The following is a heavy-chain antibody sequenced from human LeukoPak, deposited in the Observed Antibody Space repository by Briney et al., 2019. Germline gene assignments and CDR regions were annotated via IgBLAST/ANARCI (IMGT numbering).Heavy chain of an antibody. CDR2: ISGSGSTI. CDR3: AREKSRGSGSHDY. CDR1: GFTFSSYA. D-gene: IGHD3-10*01. Sequence: GGSLRLSCAASGFTFSSYAMSWVRQAPGKGLEWVSAISGSGSTIYYADSVKGRFTISRDNAKNSLYLQMNSLRAEDTAVYYCAREKSRGSGSHDYWGQGTLVTVSS. V-gene: IGHV3-23*01. J-gene: IGHJ4*02.